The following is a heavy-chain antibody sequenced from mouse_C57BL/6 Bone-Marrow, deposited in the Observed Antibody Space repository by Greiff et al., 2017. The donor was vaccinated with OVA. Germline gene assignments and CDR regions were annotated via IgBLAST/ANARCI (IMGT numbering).Heavy chain of an antibody. J-gene: IGHJ3*01. V-gene: IGHV5-9*01. CDR2: ISGGGGNT. CDR1: GFTFSSYT. D-gene: IGHD1-1*01. Sequence: EVHLVESGGGLVKPGGSLKLSCAASGFTFSSYTMSWVRQTPEKRLEWVATISGGGGNTYYPDSVKGRFTISRDNAKNTLYLQMSSLRSEDTALYYCARRGYYGSSYRFAYWGQGTLVTVSA. CDR3: ARRGYYGSSYRFAY.